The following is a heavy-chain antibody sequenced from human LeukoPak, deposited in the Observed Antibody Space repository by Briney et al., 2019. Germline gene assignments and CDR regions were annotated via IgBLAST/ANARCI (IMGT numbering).Heavy chain of an antibody. V-gene: IGHV4-34*01. CDR2: INHSGST. J-gene: IGHJ6*02. CDR1: GGSFSGYY. CDR3: ARVQKYRTNGVCSFGMDV. D-gene: IGHD2-8*01. Sequence: SETLSLTCAVYGGSFSGYYWSWIRQPPGKGLEWIGEINHSGSTNYNPSLKSRVTISVDTPKNQFSLKLSSVTAADTAVYYCARVQKYRTNGVCSFGMDVWGQGTTVTVSS.